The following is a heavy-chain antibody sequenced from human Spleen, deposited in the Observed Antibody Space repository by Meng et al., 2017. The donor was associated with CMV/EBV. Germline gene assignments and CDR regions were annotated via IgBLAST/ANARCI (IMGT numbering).Heavy chain of an antibody. D-gene: IGHD6-19*01. Sequence: ASVKVSCKASGYTSNGYYIHWVRQAPRQGLEWMAWINPTSGDTTYAQNFQGRVTLSRDLSISTAYMDLSRLTSDDTAVYFCVMAPTSGWYYFDYWAQGTLVTVSS. V-gene: IGHV1-2*02. CDR3: VMAPTSGWYYFDY. CDR2: INPTSGDT. CDR1: GYTSNGYY. J-gene: IGHJ4*02.